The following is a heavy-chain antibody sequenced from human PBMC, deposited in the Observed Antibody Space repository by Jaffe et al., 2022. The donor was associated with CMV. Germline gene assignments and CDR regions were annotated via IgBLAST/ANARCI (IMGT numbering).Heavy chain of an antibody. Sequence: QVQLVESGGGLVKPGGSLRLSCTASGFDFSDHFLHWVRQAPGKGLEWISYISSTYTKYEAYADSARGRFTISRDNAKNSLYLQLNSLRVEDTAIYYCARGDYYGPGGLDSWGQGTLVTVSS. CDR2: ISSTYTK. CDR3: ARGDYYGPGGLDS. V-gene: IGHV3-11*06. J-gene: IGHJ4*02. CDR1: GFDFSDHF. D-gene: IGHD3-10*01.